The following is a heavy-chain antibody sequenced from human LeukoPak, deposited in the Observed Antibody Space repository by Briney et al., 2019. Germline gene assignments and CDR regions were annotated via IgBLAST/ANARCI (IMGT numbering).Heavy chain of an antibody. V-gene: IGHV4-34*01. CDR2: INHSGST. J-gene: IGHJ4*02. CDR1: GGSFSGYY. D-gene: IGHD5-18*01. Sequence: SETLSLTCGVYGGSFSGYYWSWIRQPPGKGLEWIGEINHSGSTNYNPSLKSRVTISVDTSKNQFSLKLSSVTAADTAVYYCARGRATAMATWGQGTLVTVSS. CDR3: ARGRATAMAT.